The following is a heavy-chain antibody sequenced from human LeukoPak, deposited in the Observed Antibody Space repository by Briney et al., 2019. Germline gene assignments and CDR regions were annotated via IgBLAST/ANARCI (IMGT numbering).Heavy chain of an antibody. Sequence: TSETMSLTCTVSGGSISSSSYYWGWIRQPPGKGLEWIGSIYYSGSTYYNPSLKSRVTISVDTSNNQFSLRLSSVTAADTAVYHCASNLRYCSGGSCYSNDFWGQGTLVTVSS. V-gene: IGHV4-39*01. CDR2: IYYSGST. CDR1: GGSISSSSYY. CDR3: ASNLRYCSGGSCYSNDF. J-gene: IGHJ4*02. D-gene: IGHD2-15*01.